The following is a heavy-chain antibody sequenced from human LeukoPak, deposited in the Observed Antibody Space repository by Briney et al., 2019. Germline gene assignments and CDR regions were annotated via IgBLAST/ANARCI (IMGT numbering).Heavy chain of an antibody. CDR3: ARGVQYYYYGRDV. Sequence: GGSLRLSCAASGFTFCDYYMSWIRQAPGKGLEWVSYISSSSGYTNYADSVKGRFTISRDNAKNSLYLQMNSLRAEDTAVYYCARGVQYYYYGRDVWGQGTTVTVSS. CDR1: GFTFCDYY. J-gene: IGHJ6*02. D-gene: IGHD3-10*02. V-gene: IGHV3-11*05. CDR2: ISSSSGYT.